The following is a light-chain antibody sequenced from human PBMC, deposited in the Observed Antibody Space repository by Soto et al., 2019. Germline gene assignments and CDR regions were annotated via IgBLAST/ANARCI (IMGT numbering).Light chain of an antibody. Sequence: QSVLTQPPSVSGAPGQRVTISCTGSSSNIGAGYDVHWYQQLPGTAPKLLIYGNSNRPSGVPDRFSGSKSGTSASLAITGLQAAEEADYYCQSYDSSLSVVFGGGTKLTVL. J-gene: IGLJ2*01. CDR3: QSYDSSLSVV. CDR1: SSNIGAGYD. CDR2: GNS. V-gene: IGLV1-40*01.